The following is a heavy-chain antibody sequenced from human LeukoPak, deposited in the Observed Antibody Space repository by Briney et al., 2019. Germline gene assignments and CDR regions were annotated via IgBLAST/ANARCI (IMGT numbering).Heavy chain of an antibody. J-gene: IGHJ4*02. V-gene: IGHV4-59*01. CDR3: ARDARQYQFDY. CDR1: GDSFSSYY. D-gene: IGHD4-11*01. CDR2: IYYTGST. Sequence: SETLSLTCTVSGDSFSSYYWSWIRQPPGKGLEWIGNIYYTGSTNYNPSLKSRVTISVDTSRSQFSLKLSSVTAADTAVYYCARDARQYQFDYWGQGTLVTVSS.